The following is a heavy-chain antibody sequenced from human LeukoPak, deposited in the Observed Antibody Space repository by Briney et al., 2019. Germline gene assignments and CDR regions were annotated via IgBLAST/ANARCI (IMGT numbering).Heavy chain of an antibody. CDR1: GYXFTHYW. CDR2: IYPADSDT. V-gene: IGHV5-51*01. CDR3: ARQSRDGSKTRGYFFDH. Sequence: GESLKISCHVSGYXFTHYWICWVRQMPGKGLESKGIIYPADSDTTYSPSFQGQVTISADKSIDTVYLQWSSLKASDTAMYYCARQSRDGSKTRGYFFDHWGQGTLVTVSS. J-gene: IGHJ5*02. D-gene: IGHD3-10*01.